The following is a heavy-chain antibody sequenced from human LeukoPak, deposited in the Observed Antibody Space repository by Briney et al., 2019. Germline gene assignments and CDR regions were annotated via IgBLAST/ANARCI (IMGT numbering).Heavy chain of an antibody. CDR3: AREKYDFWSGYSYGVWFDP. J-gene: IGHJ5*02. D-gene: IGHD3-3*01. Sequence: SQTLSLTCTVSGGSINSGGYYWSWIRQPAGKGLEWIGRIYTSGSTNYNPSLKSRVTISVDTSKNQFSLKLSSVTAADTAVYYCAREKYDFWSGYSYGVWFDPWGQGTLVTVSS. CDR2: IYTSGST. V-gene: IGHV4-61*02. CDR1: GGSINSGGYY.